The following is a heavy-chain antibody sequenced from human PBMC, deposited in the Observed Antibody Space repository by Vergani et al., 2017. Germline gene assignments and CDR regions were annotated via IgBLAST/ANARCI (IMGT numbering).Heavy chain of an antibody. CDR2: INPSGGHT. CDR3: ARGDCGILTGYRY. D-gene: IGHD3-9*01. CDR1: GYTFSNYY. J-gene: IGHJ4*02. V-gene: IGHV1-46*03. Sequence: QVQVVQSGAEVKKSGASVKVSCKTSGYTFSNYYMHWVRQAPGQGLEWMGIINPSGGHTNYAQKFQGRATMTRDTSTSTVYMELSSLRSEDTAIYYCARGDCGILTGYRYWGQGTLVTVSA.